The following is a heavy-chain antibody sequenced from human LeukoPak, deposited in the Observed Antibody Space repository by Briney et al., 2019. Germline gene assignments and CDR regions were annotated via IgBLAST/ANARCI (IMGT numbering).Heavy chain of an antibody. J-gene: IGHJ4*02. D-gene: IGHD5-18*01. CDR3: AILTNGYGYFDY. Sequence: SETLSLTCAVYGGSFSGYYWSWIRQPPGKGLEWIGEISHSGSTNYNPSLESRVTISVDTSKHQFSLKLTSVTAADTAVYYCAILTNGYGYFDYWGQGTLVTVSS. CDR1: GGSFSGYY. CDR2: ISHSGST. V-gene: IGHV4-34*01.